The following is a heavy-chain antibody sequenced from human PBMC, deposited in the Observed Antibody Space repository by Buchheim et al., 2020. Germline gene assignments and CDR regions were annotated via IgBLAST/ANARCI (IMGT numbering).Heavy chain of an antibody. CDR1: GLTVSSSF. CDR2: IYSGGST. V-gene: IGHV3-66*01. Sequence: DVQLEESGGGLVQPGGSLRLSCAASGLTVSSSFMSWVRQAPGKGLEWVSLIYSGGSTFYAESAKGRFTISRDTSKNTLFLEMNSLRADDTAVYYCARGGGYYYARFEDWGQGSL. J-gene: IGHJ4*02. D-gene: IGHD3-22*01. CDR3: ARGGGYYYARFED.